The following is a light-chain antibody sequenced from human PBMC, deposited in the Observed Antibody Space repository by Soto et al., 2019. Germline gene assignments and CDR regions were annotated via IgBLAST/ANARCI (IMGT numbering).Light chain of an antibody. J-gene: IGKJ1*01. V-gene: IGKV1-39*01. Sequence: DTPMTQSPSSLSASITDRVTITCRASQNIFDFLNWYQQKPGKAPKLLIYAASSLQSGVPSRFSGSGSGTDFTLTISSLQPEDSATYYCQQTYNNPQTFGQGTRVEIK. CDR2: AAS. CDR3: QQTYNNPQT. CDR1: QNIFDF.